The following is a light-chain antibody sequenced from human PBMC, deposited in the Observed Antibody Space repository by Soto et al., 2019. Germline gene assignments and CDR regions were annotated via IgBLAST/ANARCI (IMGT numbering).Light chain of an antibody. J-gene: IGKJ1*01. V-gene: IGKV1-5*03. CDR1: QTISSW. CDR3: HHCSLYSPWT. Sequence: DTQLKKNTSKQPGFVGESSTLTSRDSQTISSWLAWYQQKPGKAPKLLIYKASTLKSGVPSRFSGSGSGTEFTLTISSLQPDDSATFYCHHCSLYSPWTVGQGTRVEIK. CDR2: KAS.